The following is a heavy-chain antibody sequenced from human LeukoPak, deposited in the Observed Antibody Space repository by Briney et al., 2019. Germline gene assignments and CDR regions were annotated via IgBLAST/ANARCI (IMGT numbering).Heavy chain of an antibody. D-gene: IGHD2-15*01. J-gene: IGHJ2*01. Sequence: AQTLSLTLNVSGRSISRDDYSWCWIRQPPGKGLEWIGYIYYSGSTYYNPSLKSRVTISVETSKNQFSLKLNSVTTADTAVYYCARGYCSGGSCHSGRYYFDFWGRGTLVTVSS. V-gene: IGHV4-30-4*01. CDR3: ARGYCSGGSCHSGRYYFDF. CDR2: IYYSGST. CDR1: GRSISRDDYS.